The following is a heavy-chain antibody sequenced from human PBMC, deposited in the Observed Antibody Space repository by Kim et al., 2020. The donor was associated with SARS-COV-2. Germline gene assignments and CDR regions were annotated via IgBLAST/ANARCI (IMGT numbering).Heavy chain of an antibody. Sequence: ASVKVSCKASGYTFTSYDINWVRQATGQGLEWMGWMNPNSGNTGYAQKFQGRVTMTRNTSISTAYMELSNLRSEDTAVYYCARGVYCSSGSCPYYFDSWGHGTLVTVSS. V-gene: IGHV1-8*01. CDR1: GYTFTSYD. D-gene: IGHD2-15*01. CDR3: ARGVYCSSGSCPYYFDS. J-gene: IGHJ4*01. CDR2: MNPNSGNT.